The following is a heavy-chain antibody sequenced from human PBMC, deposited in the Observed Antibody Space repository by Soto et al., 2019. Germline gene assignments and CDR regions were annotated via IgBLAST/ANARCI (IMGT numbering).Heavy chain of an antibody. CDR1: GFTFSSYW. J-gene: IGHJ1*01. CDR3: IGSFPF. CDR2: IRSQPYGGTT. D-gene: IGHD3-10*01. V-gene: IGHV3-49*03. Sequence: GGSLRLSCVASGFTFSSYWMSWFRQAPGKGLEWVGFIRSQPYGGTTQYAASVRGRFTISRDDSKGIAYLQMNSLKSEDSGVYYCIGSFPFWGQGTLVTVSS.